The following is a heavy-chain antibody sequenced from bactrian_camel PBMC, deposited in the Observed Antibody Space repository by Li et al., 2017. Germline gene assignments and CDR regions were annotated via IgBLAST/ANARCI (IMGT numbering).Heavy chain of an antibody. CDR2: ITNDGVI. CDR3: AAQAERSGLCLPYKL. CDR1: GYNFGTCG. D-gene: IGHD1*01. J-gene: IGHJ4*01. V-gene: IGHV3S53*01. Sequence: VESGGGSVQPGGSLTLSCTTSGYNFGTCGMEWYRQAPGKERELISTITNDGVIKYRGSVKGRFTAARDISRNTLYPQMNSLKTEDTAMYYCAAQAERSGLCLPYKLWGRGTQVTVS.